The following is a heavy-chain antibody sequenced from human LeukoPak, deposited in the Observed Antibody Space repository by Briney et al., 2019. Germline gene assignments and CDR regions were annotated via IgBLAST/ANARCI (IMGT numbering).Heavy chain of an antibody. CDR2: IYYSGST. CDR1: GGSISSYN. V-gene: IGHV4-59*01. Sequence: SETLSLTCTVSGGSISSYNWSWIRQPPGKGLEWIGYIYYSGSTNYNPSLKSRVTISVDTSKNQFSLKLSSVTAADTAVYYCARDLGGVTWFDPWGQGTLVTVSS. CDR3: ARDLGGVTWFDP. D-gene: IGHD1-26*01. J-gene: IGHJ5*02.